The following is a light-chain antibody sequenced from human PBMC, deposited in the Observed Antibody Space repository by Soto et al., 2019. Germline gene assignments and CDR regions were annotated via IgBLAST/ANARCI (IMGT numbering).Light chain of an antibody. V-gene: IGKV3-15*01. Sequence: EIVMTQSPATLSVSPGERATLSCRASQSISSDLAWYQQRPGQAPSLLIYGASTRATGIPARFSGSGSGTEFTLTISSLQSEDVAVYYCQQYNKWPPRFTFGLGTKVEIK. J-gene: IGKJ3*01. CDR2: GAS. CDR3: QQYNKWPPRFT. CDR1: QSISSD.